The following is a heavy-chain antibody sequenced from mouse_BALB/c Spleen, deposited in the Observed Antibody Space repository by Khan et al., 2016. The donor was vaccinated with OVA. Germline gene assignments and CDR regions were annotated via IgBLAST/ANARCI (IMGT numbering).Heavy chain of an antibody. J-gene: IGHJ3*01. CDR3: ARGNYYGSNSWFPY. CDR1: GYSFTDYT. V-gene: IGHV1-18*01. Sequence: VQLQQSGPELVKPGASMKISCKTSGYSFTDYTMNWVKQSHGKNIEWIGLINPYNGFTTYNQEFKAKATLTVDKSSSTAYMELLSLTSEDSAVYYCARGNYYGSNSWFPYWGQGTLVTVSA. D-gene: IGHD1-1*01. CDR2: INPYNGFT.